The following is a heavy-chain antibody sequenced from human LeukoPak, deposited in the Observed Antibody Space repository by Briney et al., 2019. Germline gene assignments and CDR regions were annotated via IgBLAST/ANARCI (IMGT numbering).Heavy chain of an antibody. J-gene: IGHJ4*02. CDR3: AKPGYCTNGVCYNGGEFDY. CDR2: ISSNGGST. CDR1: GVTFSSYA. Sequence: GGSLRLSCAASGVTFSSYAMSWVRQAPGKGLERVSTISSNGGSTYYADSVRGRFTISRDNPKNTLYLQMNSLRAEDTAVYYCAKPGYCTNGVCYNGGEFDYWGQGTLVTVSS. V-gene: IGHV3-23*01. D-gene: IGHD2-8*01.